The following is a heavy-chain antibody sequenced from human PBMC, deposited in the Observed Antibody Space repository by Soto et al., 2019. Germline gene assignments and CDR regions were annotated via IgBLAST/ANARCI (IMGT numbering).Heavy chain of an antibody. Sequence: GGSLRLSCAASGFTFSNAWMSWVRQAPGKGLEWVGRIKSKTDGGTTDYAAPVKGRFTISRDDSKNTLYLQMNSLKTEDTAVYYCTTEARLRGWFDPWGQGTLVTVSS. V-gene: IGHV3-15*01. CDR3: TTEARLRGWFDP. D-gene: IGHD4-17*01. J-gene: IGHJ5*02. CDR1: GFTFSNAW. CDR2: IKSKTDGGTT.